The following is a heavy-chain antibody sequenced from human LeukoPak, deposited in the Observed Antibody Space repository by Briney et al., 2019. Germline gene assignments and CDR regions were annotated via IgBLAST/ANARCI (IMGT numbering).Heavy chain of an antibody. J-gene: IGHJ5*02. CDR3: ATDLGTSSNQGS. Sequence: GASVKVSCKASGYTFTSYDINWVRQATGQGLEWMGWMNPNSGNTGYAQKFQGRVTMTEDTSTDTAYMELSSLRSEDTAVYYCATDLGTSSNQGSWGQGTLVTVSS. CDR2: MNPNSGNT. V-gene: IGHV1-8*02. CDR1: GYTFTSYD. D-gene: IGHD6-6*01.